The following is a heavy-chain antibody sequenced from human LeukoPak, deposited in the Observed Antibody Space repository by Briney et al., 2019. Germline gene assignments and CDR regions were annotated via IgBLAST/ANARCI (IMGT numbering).Heavy chain of an antibody. CDR1: RFTVSSNY. J-gene: IGHJ3*02. CDR2: IYSGGST. Sequence: GGSLRLSCAASRFTVSSNYMSWVRQAPGKGLEWVSVIYSGGSTYYADSVKGRFTISRDNSKNTLYLQMNSLRAEDKAVYYCARVAGDAFDIWGQGTMVTVSS. V-gene: IGHV3-53*01. CDR3: ARVAGDAFDI.